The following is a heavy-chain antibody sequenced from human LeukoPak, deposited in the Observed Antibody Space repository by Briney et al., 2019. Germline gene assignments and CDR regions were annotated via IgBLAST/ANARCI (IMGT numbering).Heavy chain of an antibody. J-gene: IGHJ4*02. CDR1: GYTFTSYY. Sequence: ASVKVSCKASGYTFTSYYMHWVRQAPRQGLEWMSIINPSGGSTSYAQKFQGRVTMTRDMSTSTVYMELSSLRSDDTAVYYCAREAYVNYYDTRGYFDHWGQGTLVTVSS. CDR2: INPSGGST. CDR3: AREAYVNYYDTRGYFDH. V-gene: IGHV1-46*01. D-gene: IGHD3-22*01.